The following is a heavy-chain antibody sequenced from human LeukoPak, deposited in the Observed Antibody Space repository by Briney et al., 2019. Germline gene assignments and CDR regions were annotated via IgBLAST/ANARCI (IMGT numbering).Heavy chain of an antibody. D-gene: IGHD3-22*01. V-gene: IGHV4-61*05. Sequence: PSETLSLTCTVSGGSISSSSYYWSWIRQPPGKGLEWIGYIYYSGSTNYNPSLKSQVTISVDTSKNQFSLKLSSVTAADTAVYYCARRRYYYDSSDYFDYWGQGTLVTVSS. CDR1: GGSISSSSYY. CDR3: ARRRYYYDSSDYFDY. J-gene: IGHJ4*02. CDR2: IYYSGST.